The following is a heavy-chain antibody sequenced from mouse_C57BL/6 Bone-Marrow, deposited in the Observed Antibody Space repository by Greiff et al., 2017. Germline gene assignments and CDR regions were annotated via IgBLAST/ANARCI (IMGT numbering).Heavy chain of an antibody. V-gene: IGHV1-26*01. Sequence: VLLQQSGPELVKPGSSVKISCKASGYTFTDYYMNWVKQSPGKSLEWIGDIYPTNGGTRYTQQFNGKATLTVDKSYSTAYMELRSLTSEDSAVYYCARLETPLPLVFAYWGQGTPVTVSA. CDR1: GYTFTDYY. CDR2: IYPTNGGT. CDR3: ARLETPLPLVFAY. J-gene: IGHJ3*01. D-gene: IGHD6-1*01.